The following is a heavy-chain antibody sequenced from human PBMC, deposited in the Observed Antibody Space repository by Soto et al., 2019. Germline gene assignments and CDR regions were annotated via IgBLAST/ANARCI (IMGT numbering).Heavy chain of an antibody. J-gene: IGHJ4*02. CDR3: ASSASPDAY. D-gene: IGHD1-26*01. V-gene: IGHV3-48*01. CDR2: INSGSTSI. Sequence: GGSLRLSCVASGFIFSSYSMNWVRQAPGKGLEWISYINSGSTSIYYADSVKGRFTISRDNAKNSLYLQMNSLRAEDTAVYYCASSASPDAYWGQGTLVTVSS. CDR1: GFIFSSYS.